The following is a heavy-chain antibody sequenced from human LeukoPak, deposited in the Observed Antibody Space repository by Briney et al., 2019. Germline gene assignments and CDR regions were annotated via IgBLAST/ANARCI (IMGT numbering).Heavy chain of an antibody. Sequence: GRSLRLSCAASGFTFSSYAMHWVRQAPGKGLEWVAVISYDGSNKYYADSVKGRFTISRDNSKNTLYLQMNSLRAEDTAVYYCARVRGYSGYEDCWGQGTLVTVSS. CDR3: ARVRGYSGYEDC. V-gene: IGHV3-30*04. CDR2: ISYDGSNK. D-gene: IGHD5-12*01. J-gene: IGHJ4*02. CDR1: GFTFSSYA.